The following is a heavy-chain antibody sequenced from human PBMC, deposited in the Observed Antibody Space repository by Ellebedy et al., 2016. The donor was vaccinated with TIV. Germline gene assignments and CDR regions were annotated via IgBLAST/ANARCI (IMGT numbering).Heavy chain of an antibody. D-gene: IGHD1-26*01. CDR2: NRDGSST. CDR3: ATERSGSYYNY. V-gene: IGHV3-74*01. CDR1: GIIFSSYW. J-gene: IGHJ4*02. Sequence: GESLKISCAASGIIFSSYWMHWVRHAPGKGLVWVSRNRDGSSTTYADSVKGRFTISRDNAKNTVYLQMNSLRAEDTAVYYCATERSGSYYNYWGQGTLVTVSS.